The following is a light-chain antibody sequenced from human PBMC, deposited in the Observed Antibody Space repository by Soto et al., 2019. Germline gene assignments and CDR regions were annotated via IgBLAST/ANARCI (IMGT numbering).Light chain of an antibody. V-gene: IGLV2-14*01. CDR1: SSDVGSYNF. CDR2: DVT. CDR3: TSFTTSNTHV. J-gene: IGLJ1*01. Sequence: QSVLTQPASVSGSPGQSITISCSGTSSDVGSYNFVSWYQQHPGKAPKLMIYDVTIRPSGVSNRFSGSKSGNTASLTISGLQTEDEAAYYCTSFTTSNTHVFGTGTKLTVL.